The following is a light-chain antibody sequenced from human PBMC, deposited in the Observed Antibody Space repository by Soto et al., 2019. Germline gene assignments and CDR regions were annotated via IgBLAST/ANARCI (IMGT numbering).Light chain of an antibody. CDR1: SSDVGGYNY. J-gene: IGLJ1*01. Sequence: QSVLTQPASVSGSPGQSITISCSGTSSDVGGYNYVSWYQRHPGTAPKLMIYEVSNRPSGVSNRFSGSKSGNTASLTISGLQAEDEADYYCSSYTSSSTLYVFGTGTKLTVL. CDR3: SSYTSSSTLYV. CDR2: EVS. V-gene: IGLV2-14*01.